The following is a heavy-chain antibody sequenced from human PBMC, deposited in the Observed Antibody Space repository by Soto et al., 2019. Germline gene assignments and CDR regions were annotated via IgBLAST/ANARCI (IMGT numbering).Heavy chain of an antibody. CDR3: ARGSWEPELIDIVDYYYYGMDV. CDR1: GFTFSSYW. Sequence: HPGGSLRLSCAASGFTFSSYWMSWVRQAPGKGLEWVANIKQDGSEKYYVDSVKGRFTISRDNAKNSLYLQMNSLRAEDTAVYYCARGSWEPELIDIVDYYYYGMDVWGQGTTVTVSS. CDR2: IKQDGSEK. V-gene: IGHV3-7*05. J-gene: IGHJ6*02. D-gene: IGHD1-26*01.